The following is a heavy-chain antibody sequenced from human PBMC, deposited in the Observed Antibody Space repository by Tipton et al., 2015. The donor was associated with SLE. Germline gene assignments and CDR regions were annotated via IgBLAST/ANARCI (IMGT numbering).Heavy chain of an antibody. D-gene: IGHD3-3*01. CDR3: ARHYNLFSAFDS. J-gene: IGHJ4*02. CDR2: IYDRGST. CDR1: GDSINSGTYY. V-gene: IGHV4-61*10. Sequence: TLSLTCTVSGDSINSGTYYWSWIRQPAGKGLEWIGSIYDRGSTNYNPSLKSRVTISVDTSKNQVSLRLTSVTAADTAVYTCARHYNLFSAFDSWGQGTLVTVSS.